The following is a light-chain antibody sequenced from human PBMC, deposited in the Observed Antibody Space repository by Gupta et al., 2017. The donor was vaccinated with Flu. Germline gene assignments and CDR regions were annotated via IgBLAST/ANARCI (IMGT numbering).Light chain of an antibody. CDR2: GTS. CDR1: QSINTN. CDR3: QQYNNWPGT. J-gene: IGKJ1*01. Sequence: EIVMTQSPATLSVPPGERATLSCRASQSINTNLAWYQQKPGQAPRLLIYGTSTRATGIPARFSGSGSGTEFTLTISSLQSEDFAVYYCQQYNNWPGTFGQGTKVEIK. V-gene: IGKV3-15*01.